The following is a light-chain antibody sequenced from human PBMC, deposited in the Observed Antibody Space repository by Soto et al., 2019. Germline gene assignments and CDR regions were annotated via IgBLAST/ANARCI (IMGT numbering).Light chain of an antibody. Sequence: EIEMTQSPATLSLSPGERATLSCRASQSVKTFLVWYQQRPCQAPRLLIYGASTRATGIPARFSGSGSGTEFTLTISSLQSEDFAVYYCQQYNNWPRGTFGQGTKVDIK. J-gene: IGKJ1*01. CDR3: QQYNNWPRGT. CDR2: GAS. V-gene: IGKV3-15*01. CDR1: QSVKTF.